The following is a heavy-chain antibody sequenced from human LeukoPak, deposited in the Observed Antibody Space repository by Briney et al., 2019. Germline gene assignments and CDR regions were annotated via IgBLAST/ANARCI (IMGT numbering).Heavy chain of an antibody. CDR1: GFTFSSYE. Sequence: GGSLRLSCAASGFTFSSYEMNWVRQAPGKGLEWVSYISSSGSTIYYADSVKGRFTISRDNSKNSLYLQLNSLRAEDTAVYYCAEVGITMIGGVWGKGTTVTISS. V-gene: IGHV3-48*03. J-gene: IGHJ6*04. CDR2: ISSSGSTI. CDR3: AEVGITMIGGV. D-gene: IGHD3-10*02.